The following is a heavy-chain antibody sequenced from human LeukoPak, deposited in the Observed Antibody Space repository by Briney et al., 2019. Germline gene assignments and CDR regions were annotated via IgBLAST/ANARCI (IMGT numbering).Heavy chain of an antibody. D-gene: IGHD2-2*01. CDR3: ARDVVVVAYY. CDR2: IKQDGSEK. CDR1: GFTFSNYW. Sequence: TGGSLRLSCAASGFTFSNYWMSWVRQAPGKGLEWVAHIKQDGSEKYYVDSVKGRFTISRDNVENSLSLQMNSLRVDDTAVYYCARDVVVVAYYWGQGTLVTVSS. V-gene: IGHV3-7*04. J-gene: IGHJ4*02.